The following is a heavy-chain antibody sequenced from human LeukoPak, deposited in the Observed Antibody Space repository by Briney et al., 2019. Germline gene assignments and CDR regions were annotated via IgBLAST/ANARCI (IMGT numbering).Heavy chain of an antibody. CDR1: GFTFSSYA. Sequence: PGGSLRLSCAASGFTFSSYAMSWVRQAPGKGLEWVAVISYDGSNKYYADSVKGRFTISRDNSKNTLYLQMNSLRAEDTAVYYCARDHTPLGGYYSGSYPPYYFDYWGQGTLVTVSS. V-gene: IGHV3-30*04. D-gene: IGHD1-26*01. CDR3: ARDHTPLGGYYSGSYPPYYFDY. J-gene: IGHJ4*02. CDR2: ISYDGSNK.